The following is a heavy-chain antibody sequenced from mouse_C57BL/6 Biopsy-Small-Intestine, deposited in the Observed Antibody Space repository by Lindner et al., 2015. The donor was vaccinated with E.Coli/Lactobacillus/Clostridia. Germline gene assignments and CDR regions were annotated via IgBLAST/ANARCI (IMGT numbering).Heavy chain of an antibody. CDR3: ARGAYYRYEGYAMDY. CDR2: IYPNSGGT. Sequence: VQLQESGPELVKPGASVKISCKAFGYTFTDYNMDWVKQSHGQSLEWIGYIYPNSGGTGYNQKFKSKATLTVDKSSSTAYMELHTLTSEDSAVYYCARGAYYRYEGYAMDYWGQGTSVTVSS. D-gene: IGHD2-14*01. CDR1: GYTFTDYN. J-gene: IGHJ4*01. V-gene: IGHV1-34*02.